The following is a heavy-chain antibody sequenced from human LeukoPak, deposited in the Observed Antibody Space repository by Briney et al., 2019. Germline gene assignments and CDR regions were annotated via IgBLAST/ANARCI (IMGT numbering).Heavy chain of an antibody. CDR2: IYYSGST. Sequence: SETLSLTCTVSGGSISSYYWSWIRQPPGKGLEWIGYIYYSGSTNYNPSLKSRVTISVDASKNQFSLKLSSVTAADTAVYYCARDSPYSGSYYYYGMDVWGQGTTVTVSS. CDR3: ARDSPYSGSYYYYGMDV. CDR1: GGSISSYY. J-gene: IGHJ6*02. D-gene: IGHD1-26*01. V-gene: IGHV4-59*01.